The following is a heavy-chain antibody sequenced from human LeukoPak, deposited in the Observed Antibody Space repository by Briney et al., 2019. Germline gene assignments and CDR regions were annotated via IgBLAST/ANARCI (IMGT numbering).Heavy chain of an antibody. J-gene: IGHJ6*02. V-gene: IGHV3-64D*06. CDR2: ISSNGGST. CDR1: GFTFSSYA. CDR3: VNEVGTYYYGMDV. D-gene: IGHD1-1*01. Sequence: PVGSLRLSCSASGFTFSSYAMHWVRQAPGKGLEYVSAISSNGGSTYYADSVKGRFTISRDNSKNTLYLQMSSLRAEDTAVYYCVNEVGTYYYGMDVWGQGTTVTVSS.